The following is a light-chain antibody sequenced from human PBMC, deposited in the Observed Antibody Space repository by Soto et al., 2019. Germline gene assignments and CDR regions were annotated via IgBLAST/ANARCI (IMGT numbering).Light chain of an antibody. V-gene: IGLV2-14*01. CDR3: SSYMGSLQLE. CDR2: DVN. J-gene: IGLJ3*02. Sequence: QSALTQPASVSGSPGQSITISCTGTSSDVGSYKYVSWYQQHPGKAPQLIIFDVNNRPSGVSNRFSGSKSGDTASLTISGLQAEDEADYYCSSYMGSLQLEFGGGTKLTVL. CDR1: SSDVGSYKY.